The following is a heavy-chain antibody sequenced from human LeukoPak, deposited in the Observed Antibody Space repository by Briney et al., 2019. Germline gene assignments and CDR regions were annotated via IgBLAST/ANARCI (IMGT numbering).Heavy chain of an antibody. CDR2: INPSGGST. J-gene: IGHJ6*03. Sequence: GASVKVSCKASGYTFTSYYMHWVRQAPGQGLEWMGIINPSGGSTSYAQKFQGRVTMTRDMSTSTVYMELSSLRSEDTAVYYCARVPYSNSRVDYYYMDVWGKGTTVTVSS. CDR3: ARVPYSNSRVDYYYMDV. D-gene: IGHD4-11*01. CDR1: GYTFTSYY. V-gene: IGHV1-46*01.